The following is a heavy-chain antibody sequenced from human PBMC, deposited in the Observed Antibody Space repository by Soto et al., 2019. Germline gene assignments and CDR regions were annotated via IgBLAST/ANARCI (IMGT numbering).Heavy chain of an antibody. Sequence: SETLSLTCTVSGGSISTYYWSWIRQPPGKGLEWFGYIYYSGSTSYNPSLKSRVTSSVYTSKNQFSLKLRSVTAADTAVYYGASDRSSGWDQGYGMDVWGQGTTVTVS. CDR1: GGSISTYY. CDR2: IYYSGST. V-gene: IGHV4-59*01. CDR3: ASDRSSGWDQGYGMDV. J-gene: IGHJ6*02. D-gene: IGHD6-19*01.